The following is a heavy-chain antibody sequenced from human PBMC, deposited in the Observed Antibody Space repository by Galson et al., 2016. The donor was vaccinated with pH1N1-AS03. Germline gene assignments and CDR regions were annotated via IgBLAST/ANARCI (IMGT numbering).Heavy chain of an antibody. CDR1: GYIFTSYW. CDR2: IYPGDSDT. V-gene: IGHV5-51*01. CDR3: ARQVRDGYNDYFDY. D-gene: IGHD5-24*01. Sequence: QSGAEVTKPGESLKISCKTSGYIFTSYWVAWVRHMPGKGLEWMGIIYPGDSDTRYSPSFQDQVTIPADRSIHTAYLQWSSLMASDTAIYYSARQVRDGYNDYFDYWGQGILVTVSS. J-gene: IGHJ4*02.